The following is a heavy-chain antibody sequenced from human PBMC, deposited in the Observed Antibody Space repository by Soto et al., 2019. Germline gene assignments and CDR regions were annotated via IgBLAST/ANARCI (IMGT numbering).Heavy chain of an antibody. D-gene: IGHD4-17*01. Sequence: SETLSLTCTVSGASIGSYYWSWIRQPPGKGLEWIGYIHYSGSTKYNPSLKSRVTISIDTSKNQFSLKLSSVTAADTAVYYCARVGWTTVGYYFDYWGLGALVTVSS. J-gene: IGHJ4*02. CDR1: GASIGSYY. CDR3: ARVGWTTVGYYFDY. CDR2: IHYSGST. V-gene: IGHV4-59*01.